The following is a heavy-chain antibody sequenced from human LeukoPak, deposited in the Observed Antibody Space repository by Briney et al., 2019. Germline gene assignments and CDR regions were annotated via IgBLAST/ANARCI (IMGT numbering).Heavy chain of an antibody. CDR1: GGSISSSSHY. J-gene: IGHJ6*02. V-gene: IGHV4-39*01. Sequence: PSETLSLTCTVSGGSISSSSHYWAWIRQPPGKGLEWLGSIDYSGSTYYNPSLKSRVTISVDTSKSQFSLKLISVTAADTAVYYCARHGDSTGSDYYYGMDVWGQGTTVTVSS. CDR2: IDYSGST. D-gene: IGHD7-27*01. CDR3: ARHGDSTGSDYYYGMDV.